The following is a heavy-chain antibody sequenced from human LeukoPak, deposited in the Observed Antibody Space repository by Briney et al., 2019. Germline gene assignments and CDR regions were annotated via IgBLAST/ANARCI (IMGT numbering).Heavy chain of an antibody. CDR2: IRSKAYGGTT. D-gene: IGHD4-17*01. V-gene: IGHV3-49*03. CDR3: TRGGLEDGDYIFDY. J-gene: IGHJ4*02. Sequence: AGGSLRLSCAASGFTFSDYYMSWLRQAPGKGLEWVGFIRSKAYGGTTEYAASVKGRFTISRDDSKSIAYLQMISLKSEDAAVYYCTRGGLEDGDYIFDYWGQGTRVTVSS. CDR1: GFTFSDYY.